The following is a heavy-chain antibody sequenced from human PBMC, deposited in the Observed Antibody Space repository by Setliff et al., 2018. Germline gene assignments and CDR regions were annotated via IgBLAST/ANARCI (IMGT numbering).Heavy chain of an antibody. CDR3: ARGYCSGGSCADFDY. D-gene: IGHD2-15*01. Sequence: ASVKVSCKASGYTFTNCAMNWVRQAPGQGLEWMGWINTNTGFPTYAQGFTGRFVFSLDTSVSTAYLQISSVKAEGTAVYYCARGYCSGGSCADFDYWGQGTLVTVSS. V-gene: IGHV7-4-1*02. CDR2: INTNTGFP. J-gene: IGHJ4*02. CDR1: GYTFTNCA.